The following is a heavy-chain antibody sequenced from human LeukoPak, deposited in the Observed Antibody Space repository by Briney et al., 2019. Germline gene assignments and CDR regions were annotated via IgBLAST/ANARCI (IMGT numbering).Heavy chain of an antibody. CDR2: ISYDGRNE. J-gene: IGHJ6*03. Sequence: PGGTLRLSCAASGFTFDGYGMSWVRQAPGKGLDWVAVISYDGRNEYYADSVKGRFTISRDNSKNTLYLQMNSLRVEDTAVYYCAKDQKSKSSSSNYYYYYMDVWGKGTTVTVSS. D-gene: IGHD6-6*01. CDR1: GFTFDGYG. V-gene: IGHV3-30*18. CDR3: AKDQKSKSSSSNYYYYYMDV.